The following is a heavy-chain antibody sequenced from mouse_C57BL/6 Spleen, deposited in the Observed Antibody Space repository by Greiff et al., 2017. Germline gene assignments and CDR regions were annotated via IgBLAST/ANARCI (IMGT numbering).Heavy chain of an antibody. CDR3: ARGCWLLPFAY. CDR2: INPNNGGT. D-gene: IGHD2-3*01. CDR1: GYTFTDYY. V-gene: IGHV1-26*01. Sequence: EVQLQQSGPELVKPGASVKISCKASGYTFTDYYMNWVKQSHGKSLEWIGDINPNNGGTSYNQKFKGKATLTVDKSSSTAYMELRSLTSEDSAVYYCARGCWLLPFAYWGQGTLVTVSA. J-gene: IGHJ3*01.